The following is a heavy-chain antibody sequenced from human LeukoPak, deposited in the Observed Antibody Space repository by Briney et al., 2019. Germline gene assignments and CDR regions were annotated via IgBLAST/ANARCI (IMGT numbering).Heavy chain of an antibody. V-gene: IGHV3-74*01. CDR1: GFTFSTYW. J-gene: IGHJ3*02. CDR3: AGVVTVPGALDI. D-gene: IGHD2-21*02. Sequence: PGGSLRLSCAASGFTFSTYWMHWVRQAPGKGLVWVSRINSDRSSTTYADSVKGRFTISRDNTKDTLYLEMNSLRAEDTAVYYCAGVVTVPGALDIWGQGTMVSVSS. CDR2: INSDRSST.